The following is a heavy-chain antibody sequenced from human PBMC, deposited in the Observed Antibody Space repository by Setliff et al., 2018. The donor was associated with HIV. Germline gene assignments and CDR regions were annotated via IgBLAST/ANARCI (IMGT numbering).Heavy chain of an antibody. V-gene: IGHV4-4*02. CDR2: IYHSGST. CDR1: GGSISSSNW. Sequence: PSETLSLTCAVSGGSISSSNWWSWVRQPPGKGLEWIGEIYHSGSTNYNPSLKSRVSISVDTSKKQVSLKLNSVTAADTAVYYCAIGLTIFGVATPGIYSFMDVWGKGTTVTVSS. J-gene: IGHJ6*03. D-gene: IGHD3-3*01. CDR3: AIGLTIFGVATPGIYSFMDV.